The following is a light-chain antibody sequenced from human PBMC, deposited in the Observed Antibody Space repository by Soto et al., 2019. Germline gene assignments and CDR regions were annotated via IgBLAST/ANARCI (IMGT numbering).Light chain of an antibody. CDR2: DAS. Sequence: IVLTQSPDTLSLSPGERATLSCRACQSVSGYLGWYQQKPGQAPRLLIYDASNRAYGVPARFRGSGSGTNFTLTIASLEPEDFAVYYCQQRSNWPYLTFGGGTRV. V-gene: IGKV3-11*01. J-gene: IGKJ4*01. CDR1: QSVSGY. CDR3: QQRSNWPYLT.